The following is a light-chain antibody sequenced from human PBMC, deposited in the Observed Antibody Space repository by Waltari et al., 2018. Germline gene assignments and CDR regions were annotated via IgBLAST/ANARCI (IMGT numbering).Light chain of an antibody. CDR3: QVWDANTDPGV. V-gene: IGLV3-21*01. CDR1: NIESKS. J-gene: IGLJ1*01. Sequence: SYVLTQPPSVSVAPGETARITCGGNNIESKSVNWYRQRPGQAPGVVISYANDRAAGIPERFSGSNSGNTATLTISRVEAGDEADYYCQVWDANTDPGVFGTGTEVTVL. CDR2: YAN.